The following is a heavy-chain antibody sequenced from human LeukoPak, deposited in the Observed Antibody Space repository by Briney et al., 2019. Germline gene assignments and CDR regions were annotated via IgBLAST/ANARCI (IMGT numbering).Heavy chain of an antibody. J-gene: IGHJ3*02. Sequence: GGSLRLSCAAAGFTFSSYAMRWVRQAPGEGLEWVSVIRGSGGSTYHADSVKGRFTISRDNCKNTLYLQTNSLRAEDTGVYYCAKGGMAMIVVVSSAPGDAFEIWGQRTMVTVSS. CDR1: GFTFSSYA. CDR3: AKGGMAMIVVVSSAPGDAFEI. V-gene: IGHV3-23*01. CDR2: IRGSGGST. D-gene: IGHD3-22*01.